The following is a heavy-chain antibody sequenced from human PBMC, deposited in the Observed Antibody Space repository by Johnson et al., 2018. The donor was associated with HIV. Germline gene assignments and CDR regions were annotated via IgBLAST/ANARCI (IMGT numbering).Heavy chain of an antibody. D-gene: IGHD6-19*01. V-gene: IGHV3-66*01. CDR1: GFTVRSNY. CDR2: IYSGGRT. J-gene: IGHJ3*02. CDR3: ARERGYSSVLWKLSEDAFDI. Sequence: VQLVESGGGLVQPGGSLRLSCVASGFTVRSNYMSWVRQAPGQGLAWVSVIYSGGRTYYADSLTGRFTISRDNAKKSLYLQMNSLRAEDTAVYYCARERGYSSVLWKLSEDAFDIWGQGTMVTVSS.